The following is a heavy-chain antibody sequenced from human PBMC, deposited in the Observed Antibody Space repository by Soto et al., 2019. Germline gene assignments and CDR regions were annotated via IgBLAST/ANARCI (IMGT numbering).Heavy chain of an antibody. CDR2: VYQSGTT. J-gene: IGHJ4*02. D-gene: IGHD2-2*01. Sequence: SETLPLTCAVSGGSSISGGYCWRWIRQPPGKGLEWIGNVYQSGTTCLNPSLKSRVSIFVDRSKNQFSLELNSATAADRAVYYCARQPESTSYFDYWGQGILVTV. CDR3: ARQPESTSYFDY. V-gene: IGHV4-39*01. CDR1: GGSSISGGYC.